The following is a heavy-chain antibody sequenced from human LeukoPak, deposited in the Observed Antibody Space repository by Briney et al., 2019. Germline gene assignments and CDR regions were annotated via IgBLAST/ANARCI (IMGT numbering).Heavy chain of an antibody. Sequence: GGSLRLSCAASGFSFSSYWMSWVRQAPGKGLEWVANIKQDGSEKYYVDSVKGRFTISRDNAKNSLYLQMNSLRAEDTAVYYCARDKSVGASLFDYWGQGTLVPVSS. CDR1: GFSFSSYW. CDR3: ARDKSVGASLFDY. CDR2: IKQDGSEK. D-gene: IGHD1-26*01. J-gene: IGHJ4*02. V-gene: IGHV3-7*01.